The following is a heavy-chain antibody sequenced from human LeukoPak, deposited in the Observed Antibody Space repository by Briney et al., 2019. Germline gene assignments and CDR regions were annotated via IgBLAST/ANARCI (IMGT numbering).Heavy chain of an antibody. Sequence: GRSLRLSCAASGFTFSSYAMHWVRQAPGKGLEWVAVISYDGSNKYYADSVKGRFTISRDNSKNTLYLQMNSLRAEDTAVYYCARDPNPYSSGPFDYWGQGTLVTVSS. V-gene: IGHV3-30-3*01. D-gene: IGHD6-19*01. CDR3: ARDPNPYSSGPFDY. CDR2: ISYDGSNK. CDR1: GFTFSSYA. J-gene: IGHJ4*02.